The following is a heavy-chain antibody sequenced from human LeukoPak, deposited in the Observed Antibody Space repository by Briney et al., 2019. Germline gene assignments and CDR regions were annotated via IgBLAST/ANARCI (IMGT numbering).Heavy chain of an antibody. CDR1: GFTSDDYA. V-gene: IGHV3-9*02. D-gene: IGHD5-12*01. CDR3: AKHMGSGHDTFDC. J-gene: IGHJ4*02. CDR2: ISWNSGSI. Sequence: PGRSLRLSCAASGFTSDDYAMHWVRQAPGKGLKWVSSISWNSGSIGYADSVKGRFTISRDNAKNSLCLQMNSLRAEDTALYFCAKHMGSGHDTFDCWGQGTLVTVSS.